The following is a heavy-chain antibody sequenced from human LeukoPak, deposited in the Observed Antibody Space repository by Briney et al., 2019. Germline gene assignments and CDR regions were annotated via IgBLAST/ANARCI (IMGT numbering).Heavy chain of an antibody. CDR1: GDTFSIYG. D-gene: IGHD5-18*01. CDR3: ARVGYSYGFNVAYYYGMDV. Sequence: ASVKVSCKAVGDTFSIYGISWVRQAPGQGLEWMGWINTNTGNPTYAQGFTGRFVFSLDTSVSTAYLQISSLKAEDTAVYYCARVGYSYGFNVAYYYGMDVWGQGTTVTVSS. V-gene: IGHV7-4-1*02. J-gene: IGHJ6*02. CDR2: INTNTGNP.